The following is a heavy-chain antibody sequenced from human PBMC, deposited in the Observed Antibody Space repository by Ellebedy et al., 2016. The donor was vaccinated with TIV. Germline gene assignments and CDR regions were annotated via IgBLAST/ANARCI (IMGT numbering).Heavy chain of an antibody. CDR3: AKGRGGGSDASAPRYYFDS. Sequence: PGGSLRLSCPASGFTFNNYAMSWVRQAPGKGLEWVSTISHTGTRTYYPNSVEGRFIISRDISKRALYLQMNSLRAEDTAVYYCAKGRGGGSDASAPRYYFDSWGLGTLGRVSS. V-gene: IGHV3-23*01. CDR2: ISHTGTRT. J-gene: IGHJ4*02. CDR1: GFTFNNYA. D-gene: IGHD3-10*01.